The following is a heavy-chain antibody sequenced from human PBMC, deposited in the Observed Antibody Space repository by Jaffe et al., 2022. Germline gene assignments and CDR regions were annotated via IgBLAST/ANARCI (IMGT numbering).Heavy chain of an antibody. V-gene: IGHV3-30*02. CDR3: AKDYYYGQPGQAFDY. CDR2: IRYDGSNK. CDR1: GFTFSSYG. J-gene: IGHJ4*02. Sequence: QVQLVESGGGVVQPGGSLRLSCAASGFTFSSYGMHWVRQAPGKGLEWVAFIRYDGSNKYYADSVKGRFTISRDNSKNTLYLQMNSLRAEDTAVYYCAKDYYYGQPGQAFDYWGQGTLVTVSS. D-gene: IGHD4-17*01.